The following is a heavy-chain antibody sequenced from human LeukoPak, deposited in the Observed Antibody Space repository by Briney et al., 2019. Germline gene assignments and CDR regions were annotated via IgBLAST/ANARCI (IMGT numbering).Heavy chain of an antibody. Sequence: QTGGSLRLSCAASGFTFSSYAMSWVRQAPGKGLEWVSAISGSGGSTYYADSVKGRFTISRDNSKNTLYLQMNSLRAEDTAVYYCARDAFASGSYNPFDNWGQGTLVTVSS. J-gene: IGHJ4*02. CDR1: GFTFSSYA. V-gene: IGHV3-23*01. CDR3: ARDAFASGSYNPFDN. CDR2: ISGSGGST. D-gene: IGHD3-10*01.